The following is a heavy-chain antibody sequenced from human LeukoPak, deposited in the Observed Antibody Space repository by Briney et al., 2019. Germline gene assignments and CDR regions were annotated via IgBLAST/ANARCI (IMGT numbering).Heavy chain of an antibody. CDR2: ISSSSSYI. J-gene: IGHJ4*02. CDR3: ASYSNYGGPFDY. D-gene: IGHD4-11*01. V-gene: IGHV3-21*01. Sequence: GGSLRLSCAASGFTFSSYNMNWVRQAPGKGLEWVSSISSSSSYIYYADSVKGRFTISRDNAKNSLYLQMNSLRAEDTAVYYCASYSNYGGPFDYWGQGTLVTVSS. CDR1: GFTFSSYN.